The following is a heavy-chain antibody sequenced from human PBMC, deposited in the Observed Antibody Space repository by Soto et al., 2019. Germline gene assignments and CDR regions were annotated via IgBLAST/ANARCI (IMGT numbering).Heavy chain of an antibody. CDR3: ARTPRPVVVTGYFQH. CDR2: IYSGGST. J-gene: IGHJ1*01. Sequence: GGSLRLSCAASGFTVSSNYMSWVRQAPGKGLEWGSVIYSGGSTYYADSVKGRFTISRDNSKNTLYLQMNSLRAEDTAVYYCARTPRPVVVTGYFQHWGQGTLVTVSS. V-gene: IGHV3-53*01. D-gene: IGHD2-21*02. CDR1: GFTVSSNY.